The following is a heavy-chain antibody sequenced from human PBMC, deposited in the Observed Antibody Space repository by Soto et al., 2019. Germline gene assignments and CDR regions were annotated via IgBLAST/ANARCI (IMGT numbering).Heavy chain of an antibody. CDR3: AKDMSAGYSSSWYMDY. J-gene: IGHJ4*02. CDR2: ISWDGGST. CDR1: GFTFDDYT. Sequence: EVQLVESGGGLVQPGGSLRLSCAVSGFTFDDYTMHWVRQAPGKGLEWVSLISWDGGSTYYADSVKGRFTISRDNSKNSLYLQMNSLRTEDTALYYCAKDMSAGYSSSWYMDYWGQGTLVTVSS. V-gene: IGHV3-43*01. D-gene: IGHD6-13*01.